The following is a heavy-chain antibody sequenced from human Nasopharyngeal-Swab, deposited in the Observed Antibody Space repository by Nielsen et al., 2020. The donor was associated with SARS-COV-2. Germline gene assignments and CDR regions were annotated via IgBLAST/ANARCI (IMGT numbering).Heavy chain of an antibody. D-gene: IGHD1-26*01. V-gene: IGHV4-38-2*01. CDR3: ARQAIVGATTYFDY. CDR1: GSSISSGYY. Sequence: SETLSLTCAVSGSSISSGYYWGWIRQPPGKGLEWIGSIYHSGGTYYNPSLKSRVTISVDTSKNQFSLKLSSVTAADTAVYYCARQAIVGATTYFDYWGQGTLVTVSS. CDR2: IYHSGGT. J-gene: IGHJ4*02.